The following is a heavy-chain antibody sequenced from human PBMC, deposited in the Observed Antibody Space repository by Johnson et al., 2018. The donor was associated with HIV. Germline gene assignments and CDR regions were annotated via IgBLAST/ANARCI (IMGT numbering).Heavy chain of an antibody. D-gene: IGHD3-10*01. Sequence: VQLLESGGGVVQPGRSLRLSCAASGFTFSDYYMSWIRQAPGKGLEWVSYISSSGSTIQYADSVKGRFTISRNNAKNSLYLQMNSLRAEDTAVYYCARAVLLWALDIWGQGTMVTVSS. CDR3: ARAVLLWALDI. V-gene: IGHV3-11*04. CDR1: GFTFSDYY. CDR2: ISSSGSTI. J-gene: IGHJ3*02.